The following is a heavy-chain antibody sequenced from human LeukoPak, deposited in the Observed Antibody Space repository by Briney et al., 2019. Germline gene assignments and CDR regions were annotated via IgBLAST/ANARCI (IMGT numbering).Heavy chain of an antibody. CDR1: GFAFSSYA. V-gene: IGHV4-30-2*03. Sequence: LRLSCAASGFAFSSYAMSWVRQAPGKGLEWIGSLYYGENSHYNPSLKSRATLSVDTSNNQFSLKLTSVTAADAAVYFCARQLPTAAADTRGYFDYWGQGTVVTVSS. CDR3: ARQLPTAAADTRGYFDY. CDR2: LYYGENS. J-gene: IGHJ4*02. D-gene: IGHD6-25*01.